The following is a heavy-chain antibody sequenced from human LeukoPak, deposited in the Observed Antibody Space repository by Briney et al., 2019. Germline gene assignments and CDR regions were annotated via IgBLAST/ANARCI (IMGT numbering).Heavy chain of an antibody. CDR3: AREDSAAGTVFDY. V-gene: IGHV1-2*02. CDR1: GYTFTGYY. J-gene: IGHJ4*02. D-gene: IGHD6-13*01. CDR2: INPNSGGT. Sequence: VASVKVSCTASGYTFTGYYMHWVRQAPGQGLEWMGWINPNSGGTNYAQKFQGRVTMTRDTSISTAYMELSRLRSDDTAVYYCAREDSAAGTVFDYWGQGTLVTVSS.